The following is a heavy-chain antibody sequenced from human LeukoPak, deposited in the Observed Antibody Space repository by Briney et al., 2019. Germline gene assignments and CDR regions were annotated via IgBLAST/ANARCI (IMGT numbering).Heavy chain of an antibody. J-gene: IGHJ3*02. Sequence: SETLSLTCTVSGGSISSSSYYWGWTRQPPGKGLEWIGSIYYSGSTYYNPSLKSRVTISVDTSKNQFSLKLSSVTAADTAVYYCARSLRYFDWKDAFDIWGQGTMVTVSS. D-gene: IGHD3-9*01. CDR3: ARSLRYFDWKDAFDI. V-gene: IGHV4-39*07. CDR1: GGSISSSSYY. CDR2: IYYSGST.